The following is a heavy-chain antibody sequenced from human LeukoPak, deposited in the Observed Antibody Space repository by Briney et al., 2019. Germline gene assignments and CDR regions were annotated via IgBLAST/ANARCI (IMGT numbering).Heavy chain of an antibody. Sequence: PGGSLRLSCAASGFTFSSYEMNWVRQAPGKGLEWVSYISRSGSTIYYADSVKGRFTISRDNAKNSLYLQMNSLRAEDTAVYYCARVFGNAFDISGQGTMVTVSS. V-gene: IGHV3-48*03. CDR3: ARVFGNAFDI. CDR1: GFTFSSYE. J-gene: IGHJ3*02. D-gene: IGHD3-3*01. CDR2: ISRSGSTI.